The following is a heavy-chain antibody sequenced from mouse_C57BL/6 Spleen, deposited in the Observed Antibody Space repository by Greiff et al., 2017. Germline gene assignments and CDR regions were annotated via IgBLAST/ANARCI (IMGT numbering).Heavy chain of an antibody. CDR3: ANYYSNYYYAMDY. D-gene: IGHD2-5*01. Sequence: QVQLQQSGPELVKPGASVKISCKASGYAFSSSWMNWVKQRPGKGLEWIGRIYPGDGDTNYNGKFKGKATLTADKSSSTAYMQLSSLTSEDSAVYFCANYYSNYYYAMDYWGQGTSVTVSP. V-gene: IGHV1-82*01. CDR1: GYAFSSSW. CDR2: IYPGDGDT. J-gene: IGHJ4*01.